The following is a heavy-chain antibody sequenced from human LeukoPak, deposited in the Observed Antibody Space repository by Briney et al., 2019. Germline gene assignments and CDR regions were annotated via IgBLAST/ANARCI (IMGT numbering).Heavy chain of an antibody. CDR1: GFTFDDYA. CDR3: AKDIGSITMVRGVYYYYYGMDV. D-gene: IGHD3-10*01. CDR2: ISWNSGSI. J-gene: IGHJ6*02. Sequence: GRSLRLSCAASGFTFDDYAMHWVRQAPGKGLEWVSGISWNSGSIGYADSVKGRFTISRDNAKNSLYLQMNSLRAEDTALYYCAKDIGSITMVRGVYYYYYGMDVWGQGTTVTVSS. V-gene: IGHV3-9*01.